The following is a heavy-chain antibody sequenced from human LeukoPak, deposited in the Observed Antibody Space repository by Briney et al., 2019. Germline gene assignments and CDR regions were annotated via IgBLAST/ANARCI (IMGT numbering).Heavy chain of an antibody. CDR3: ARDGLRYFDFPNWFDP. CDR2: ISSSSSYI. J-gene: IGHJ5*02. D-gene: IGHD3-9*01. Sequence: NSGGSLRLSCAASGFTFSSYSMNWVRQAPGKGLEWVSSISSSSSYIYYADSVKGRFTISRDNAKNSLYLQMNSLRAEDTAVYYCARDGLRYFDFPNWFDPWGQGTLVTVSS. CDR1: GFTFSSYS. V-gene: IGHV3-21*01.